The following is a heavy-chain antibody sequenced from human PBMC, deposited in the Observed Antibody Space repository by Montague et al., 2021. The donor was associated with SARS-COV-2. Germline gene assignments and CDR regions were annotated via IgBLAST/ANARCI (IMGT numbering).Heavy chain of an antibody. J-gene: IGHJ4*02. Sequence: SETLSLTCSVSGGSISTYYGSWIRQPPGKGLEWIGYIYYSGSTNYNPSLKSRVTISIDTSKNQFSLELSSVTAADMAVYYCARPGGYCTGGSCYYVYWGQGTLVTVSS. CDR3: ARPGGYCTGGSCYYVY. V-gene: IGHV4-59*01. D-gene: IGHD2-15*01. CDR1: GGSISTYY. CDR2: IYYSGST.